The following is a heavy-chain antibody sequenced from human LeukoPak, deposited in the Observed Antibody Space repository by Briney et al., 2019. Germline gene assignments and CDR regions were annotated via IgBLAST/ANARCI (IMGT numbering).Heavy chain of an antibody. D-gene: IGHD2-15*01. J-gene: IGHJ3*01. CDR1: GFAFSTYY. CDR3: ARDGSSSAFDV. CDR2: ISSSRVYI. V-gene: IGHV3-21*01. Sequence: GGSLRLSCAASGFAFSTYYMNWFRQAPGKGLEWVSSISSSRVYIYYADSVRGRFTISRDNAKNSLYLQMNSLRAEDTAVHYCARDGSSSAFDVWGPGTMVTVSS.